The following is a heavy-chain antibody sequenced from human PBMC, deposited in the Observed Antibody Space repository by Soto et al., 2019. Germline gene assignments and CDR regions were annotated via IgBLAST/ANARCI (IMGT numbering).Heavy chain of an antibody. J-gene: IGHJ3*01. CDR2: IYYNGNT. CDR1: GDSISTAYY. V-gene: IGHV4-38-2*02. Sequence: KASETLSLTCSVSGDSISTAYYWAWIRQSPARGLEFLGRIYYNGNTHYNPSLKSRVIVSRDTSKNHFFLKLSSVTTADTAVYYCARVHWGGKSCDGFDVWGQGTKVTVSS. CDR3: ARVHWGGKSCDGFDV. D-gene: IGHD2-21*01.